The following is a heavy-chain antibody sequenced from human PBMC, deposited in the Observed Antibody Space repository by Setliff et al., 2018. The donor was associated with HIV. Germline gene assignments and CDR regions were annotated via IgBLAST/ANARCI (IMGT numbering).Heavy chain of an antibody. Sequence: ASVKVSCKASGYIFISYGISWVRQAPGQGLEWMGIINPSGGSTTYAQNFQGRVTMTRDTSTNTVYMELSSLTSEDTAVYYCARGGEGLANWGQGTLVTVSS. CDR3: ARGGEGLAN. CDR1: GYIFISYG. CDR2: INPSGGST. V-gene: IGHV1-46*03. J-gene: IGHJ4*02. D-gene: IGHD3-16*01.